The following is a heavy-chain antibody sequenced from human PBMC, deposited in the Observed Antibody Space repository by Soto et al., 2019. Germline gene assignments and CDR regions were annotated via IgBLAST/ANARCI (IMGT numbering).Heavy chain of an antibody. CDR2: IIPIFGTA. D-gene: IGHD3-16*01. V-gene: IGHV1-69*13. CDR3: VRGMRIPRGFDP. Sequence: ASVKVSCKASGGTFSSYAISWVRQAPGQGLEWMGGIIPIFGTANYAQKFQGRVTITADESTSTAYMELSSLRSEDTAVYYCVRGMRIPRGFDPWGQGTLVTVSS. J-gene: IGHJ5*02. CDR1: GGTFSSYA.